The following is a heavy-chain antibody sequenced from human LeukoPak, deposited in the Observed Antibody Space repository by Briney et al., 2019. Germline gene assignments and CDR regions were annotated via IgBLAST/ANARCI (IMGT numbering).Heavy chain of an antibody. CDR2: ITGSGGTT. Sequence: GGSLRLSCAASGFTFSNNAMSWVRQAPGMGLEWLSTITGSGGTTYSADSVKGRFTISRDNSKNTLYLQMNSLRAEDTAVYYCAKTGQADYWGQGTLVTVSS. CDR1: GFTFSNNA. CDR3: AKTGQADY. V-gene: IGHV3-23*01. D-gene: IGHD2-8*02. J-gene: IGHJ4*02.